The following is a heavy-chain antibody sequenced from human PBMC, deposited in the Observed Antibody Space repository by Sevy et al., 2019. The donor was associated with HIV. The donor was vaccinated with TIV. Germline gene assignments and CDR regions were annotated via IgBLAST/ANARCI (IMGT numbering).Heavy chain of an antibody. V-gene: IGHV1-24*01. Sequence: ASVKVSCKVSGYTLTKLSMRWVRQAPGKGLEWMGRFDPEDGETIFAQKFQGRVTMTEDTSTDTAYMELSSLRSEDTAVYYCAAAREYYEDSSGYLDYWGQGTLVTVSS. CDR3: AAAREYYEDSSGYLDY. CDR1: GYTLTKLS. J-gene: IGHJ4*02. D-gene: IGHD3-22*01. CDR2: FDPEDGET.